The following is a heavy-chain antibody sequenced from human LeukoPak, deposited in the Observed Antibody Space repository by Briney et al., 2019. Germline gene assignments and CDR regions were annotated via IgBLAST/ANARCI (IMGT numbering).Heavy chain of an antibody. CDR2: IRFDGTKE. CDR1: GFSFRQFG. Sequence: VRTPRLSCAASGFSFRQFGMHCVRQAPGKGLEWVALIRFDGTKENYADSLKGRFTISRDISNNTLYLQMNSLRAEDTAVYYCAREWKSSCFDYWGQGALVTVSS. D-gene: IGHD1-1*01. V-gene: IGHV3-33*01. J-gene: IGHJ4*02. CDR3: AREWKSSCFDY.